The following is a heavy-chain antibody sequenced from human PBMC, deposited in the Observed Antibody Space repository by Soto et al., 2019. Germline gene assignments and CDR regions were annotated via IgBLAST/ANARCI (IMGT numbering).Heavy chain of an antibody. J-gene: IGHJ4*02. V-gene: IGHV3-30-3*01. CDR1: GFTFSSYA. Sequence: LRLSCAASGFTFSSYAMHWVRQAPGKGLEWVAVISYDGSNKYYADSVKGRFTISRDNSKNTLYLQMNSLRAEDTAVYYCARDSVAARPPRYYFDYWGQGTLVTGSS. CDR2: ISYDGSNK. D-gene: IGHD6-6*01. CDR3: ARDSVAARPPRYYFDY.